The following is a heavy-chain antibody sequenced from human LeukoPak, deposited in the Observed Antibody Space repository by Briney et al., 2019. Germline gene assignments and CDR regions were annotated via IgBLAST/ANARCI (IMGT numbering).Heavy chain of an antibody. Sequence: ASVKVSCKASGYTFTSYDINWVRQATGQGLEWMGWMNPNSGNTGYAQKLQGRVTMTRNTSISTAYMELSSLRSEDTAVYYCARAQPLGYGDYDAYWGQGTLVTVSS. CDR2: MNPNSGNT. V-gene: IGHV1-8*01. D-gene: IGHD4/OR15-4a*01. CDR3: ARAQPLGYGDYDAY. CDR1: GYTFTSYD. J-gene: IGHJ4*02.